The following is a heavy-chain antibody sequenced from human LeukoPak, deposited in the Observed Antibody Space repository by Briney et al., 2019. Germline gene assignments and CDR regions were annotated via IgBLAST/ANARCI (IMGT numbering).Heavy chain of an antibody. Sequence: ASVNVSCKVSGYTLTELSMHWVRQAPGKRLEWMGGFDPEDGETIYAQKFQGRVTMTEDTSTDTAYMELSSLRSEDTAVYYCATEMATMRRYYGMDVWGQGTTVTVSS. CDR3: ATEMATMRRYYGMDV. D-gene: IGHD5-24*01. CDR2: FDPEDGET. V-gene: IGHV1-24*01. J-gene: IGHJ6*02. CDR1: GYTLTELS.